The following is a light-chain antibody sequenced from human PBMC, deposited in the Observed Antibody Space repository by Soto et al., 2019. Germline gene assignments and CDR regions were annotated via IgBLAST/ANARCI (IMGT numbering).Light chain of an antibody. CDR1: SSDVGSYNL. CDR3: CSYDNSLSVYV. CDR2: EGS. J-gene: IGLJ1*01. V-gene: IGLV2-23*01. Sequence: QSVLTQPASVSGSPGQSITISCTGTSSDVGSYNLVSWYQQHPGRAPKLMIYEGSKRPSGVSNRFSGSKSGNTASLTISGLQAEDEADYYCCSYDNSLSVYVFGTGTKVTVL.